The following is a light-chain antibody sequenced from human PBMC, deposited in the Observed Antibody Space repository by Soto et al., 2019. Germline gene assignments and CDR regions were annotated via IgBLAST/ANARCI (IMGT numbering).Light chain of an antibody. CDR3: CSYHRNIPSFL. V-gene: IGLV2-23*01. CDR1: SSDVGSYNL. J-gene: IGLJ1*01. Sequence: ALTQPASVSGSPGQSITISCTGTSSDVGSYNLVSWYQQHPGKAPKLMIYEGSKRPSGVSNRFSGSKSGNTASLTISGLQAEDESDYYCCSYHRNIPSFLFGA. CDR2: EGS.